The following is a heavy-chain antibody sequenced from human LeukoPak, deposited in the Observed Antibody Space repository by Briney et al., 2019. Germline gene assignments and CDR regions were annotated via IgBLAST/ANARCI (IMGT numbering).Heavy chain of an antibody. D-gene: IGHD5-18*01. V-gene: IGHV1-2*02. CDR2: INPNSGDT. CDR3: ARSRWILSAFDI. Sequence: ASVKVSCKASGYIFTGYYMHWVRQAPGQGLEWMGWINPNSGDTNYAQKFQGRVTMTRDTSISTAYMELRSLRSDDTTVYYCARSRWILSAFDIWGQGTMVTVSS. CDR1: GYIFTGYY. J-gene: IGHJ3*02.